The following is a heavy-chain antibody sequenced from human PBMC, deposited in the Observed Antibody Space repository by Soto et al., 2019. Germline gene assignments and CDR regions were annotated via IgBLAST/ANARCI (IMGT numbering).Heavy chain of an antibody. CDR3: AKGILSATFAPYAMDV. J-gene: IGHJ6*02. CDR1: GFPFNNYA. CDR2: ISYDGSNP. Sequence: QVQLVESGGGVVQPGTSLRLSCAASGFPFNNYAMHWVRQRPGKGLDWVAVISYDGSNPYYSDSVKGRFTVSRDRSKNTLSLQMNSLRVEDTAVYYCAKGILSATFAPYAMDVWGQGTTVTVSS. V-gene: IGHV3-30*18. D-gene: IGHD3-16*01.